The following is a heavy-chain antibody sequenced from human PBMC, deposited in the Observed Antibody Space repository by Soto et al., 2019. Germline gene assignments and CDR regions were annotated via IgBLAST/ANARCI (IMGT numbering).Heavy chain of an antibody. CDR1: GFPFSSYA. J-gene: IGHJ4*02. CDR3: AKALSTRAPDKANLGY. Sequence: PGGSLRLSCSASGFPFSSYAMSWVRQTPEGGLEWVAAISGGGNARYYADFVKGRFTISRDNSRNILYLHMNSLRAEDTAVYFCAKALSTRAPDKANLGYWGPGTLVTVSS. D-gene: IGHD5-12*01. CDR2: ISGGGNAR. V-gene: IGHV3-23*01.